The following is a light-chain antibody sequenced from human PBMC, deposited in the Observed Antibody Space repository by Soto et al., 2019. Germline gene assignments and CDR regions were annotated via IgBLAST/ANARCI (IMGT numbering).Light chain of an antibody. CDR2: DAS. Sequence: EIVLTQSPATLSLSPGERATLSCRASQRVSSSLAWYQQKPGQAPRLLIYDASNRATGIPARFSGSGSGTDFTLTINRLEPEDFAVYYCQQRSNWPSITFGQGTRLEIK. CDR1: QRVSSS. V-gene: IGKV3-11*01. J-gene: IGKJ5*01. CDR3: QQRSNWPSIT.